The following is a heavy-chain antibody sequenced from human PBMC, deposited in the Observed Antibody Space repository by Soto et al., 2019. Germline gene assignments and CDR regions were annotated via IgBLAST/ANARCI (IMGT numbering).Heavy chain of an antibody. J-gene: IGHJ3*02. CDR3: ASPYSSGWYDAFDI. CDR1: GGSISSYY. Sequence: PSETLSLTCTVSGGSISSYYWSWIRQPPGKGLEWIGFIYYSGSTNYNPSLKSRVTISVDTSKNQFSLKLNSVTAADTAVYYCASPYSSGWYDAFDIWGQGTMVTGSS. V-gene: IGHV4-59*08. D-gene: IGHD6-19*01. CDR2: IYYSGST.